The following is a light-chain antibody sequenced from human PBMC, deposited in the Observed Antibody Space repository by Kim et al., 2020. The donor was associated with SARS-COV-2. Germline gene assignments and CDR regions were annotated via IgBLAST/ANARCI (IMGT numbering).Light chain of an antibody. V-gene: IGKV3-20*01. J-gene: IGKJ1*01. CDR2: VVS. CDR3: QQYGSSPWT. CDR1: QSVINSY. Sequence: APGERATLACRASQSVINSYSVWYQQKPGQAPRLLIYVVSSRATGIPDRFSGSGSGTDFTLTISRLEPEDFAVYYCQQYGSSPWTFGQGTKVDIK.